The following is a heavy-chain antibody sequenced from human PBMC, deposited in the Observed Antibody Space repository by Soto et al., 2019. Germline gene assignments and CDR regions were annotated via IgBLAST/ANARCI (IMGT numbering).Heavy chain of an antibody. D-gene: IGHD1-1*01. CDR3: AKLEASATSF. V-gene: IGHV3-23*01. Sequence: DVQLLESGGGLVQPGESLRLSCAASGFIFSNYGMIWVRQAPGKGLEWVSAIGGSGSTTYYADSVKGRFSISRDNSKNKMYLQMNSLRVEDAAMYYCAKLEASATSFWGQGTLVTGSS. CDR1: GFIFSNYG. CDR2: IGGSGSTT. J-gene: IGHJ4*02.